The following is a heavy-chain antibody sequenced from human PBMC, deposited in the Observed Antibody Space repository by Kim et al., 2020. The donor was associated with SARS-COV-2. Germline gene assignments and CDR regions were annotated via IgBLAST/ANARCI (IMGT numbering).Heavy chain of an antibody. J-gene: IGHJ6*04. CDR2: MNPNSGNT. CDR3: AGGKNYYGSGSLVPYYGMDD. Sequence: ASVKVSCKASGYTFTSYDINWVRQATGQGLEWMGWMNPNSGNTGYAQKFQGRVTMTRNTSISTAYMELSSLRSEETAVYYCAGGKNYYGSGSLVPYYGMDDWGKGTTVTVSS. D-gene: IGHD3-10*01. CDR1: GYTFTSYD. V-gene: IGHV1-8*01.